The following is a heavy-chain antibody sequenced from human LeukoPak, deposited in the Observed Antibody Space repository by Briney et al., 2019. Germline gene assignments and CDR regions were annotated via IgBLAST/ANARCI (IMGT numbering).Heavy chain of an antibody. CDR3: ARDYRCSSTSCYGNDAFDI. D-gene: IGHD2-2*01. V-gene: IGHV4-59*01. Sequence: PSETLSLTCTVSGGSINNYYWNWIRQPPGKGLEWIGYIYYSGSASYNPSLKSRVTISVDTSKSQFSLKLSSVTAADTAVYYCARDYRCSSTSCYGNDAFDIWGQGTMVTVSS. J-gene: IGHJ3*02. CDR2: IYYSGSA. CDR1: GGSINNYY.